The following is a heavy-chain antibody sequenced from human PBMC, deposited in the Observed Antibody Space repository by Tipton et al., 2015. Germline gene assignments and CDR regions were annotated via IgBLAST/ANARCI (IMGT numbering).Heavy chain of an antibody. CDR1: GGSIRGGGYY. CDR3: VREVWDTDRSGYVY. CDR2: IYYSGRT. J-gene: IGHJ4*02. V-gene: IGHV4-31*03. Sequence: TLSLTCTVSGGSIRGGGYYWTWIRQHPGKGLEWIGYIYYSGRTDYNPSLQSRLTISLDTSKSQFSLQLTSVTAADTAVYYCVREVWDTDRSGYVYWGQGTLVTVSS. D-gene: IGHD3-3*01.